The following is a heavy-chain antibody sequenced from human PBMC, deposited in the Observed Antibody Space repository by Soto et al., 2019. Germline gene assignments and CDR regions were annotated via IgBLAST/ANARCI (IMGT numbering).Heavy chain of an antibody. D-gene: IGHD4-17*01. J-gene: IGHJ4*02. V-gene: IGHV4-59*01. CDR2: IYYSGST. CDR1: GGSISGYY. CDR3: ARVGRGVRLPRYYFDH. Sequence: SETLSLTCSVSGGSISGYYWSWIRQPPGKGLEWIGYIYYSGSTHYNPSLKSRVTISVDTSKNQFSLRLSSVTAADTAVYYCARVGRGVRLPRYYFDHWGEGTLVTVSS.